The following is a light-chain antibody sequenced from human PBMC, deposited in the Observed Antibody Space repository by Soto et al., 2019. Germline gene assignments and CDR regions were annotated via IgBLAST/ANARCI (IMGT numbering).Light chain of an antibody. Sequence: EIVLTQYPDALSLSPGERVSLSCRARRPVVRQYIAWYHQKPGQAPSPRIPDAVSRATGIPDRFSGSGSGSGTDFTLFISRLEPEDCGVYYCQQNGMSPTCGPGTKVEVK. CDR3: QQNGMSPT. CDR1: RPVVRQY. CDR2: DAV. J-gene: IGKJ3*01. V-gene: IGKV3-20*01.